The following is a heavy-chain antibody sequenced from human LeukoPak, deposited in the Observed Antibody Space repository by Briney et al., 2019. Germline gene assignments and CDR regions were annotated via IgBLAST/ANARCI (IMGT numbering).Heavy chain of an antibody. CDR1: GGSISSYY. CDR3: ASSGIAVAGLLYYYMDV. Sequence: SETLSHTCTVSGGSISSYYWSWIRQPPGNGLEWIGYVYYSGSTNYNPSLKSRVTISVDTSKNQFSLKLSSVTAADTAVYYCASSGIAVAGLLYYYMDVWGKGTTVTVSS. J-gene: IGHJ6*03. CDR2: VYYSGST. D-gene: IGHD6-19*01. V-gene: IGHV4-59*01.